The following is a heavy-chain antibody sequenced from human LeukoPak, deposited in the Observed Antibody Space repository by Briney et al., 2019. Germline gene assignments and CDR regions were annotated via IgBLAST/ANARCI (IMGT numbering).Heavy chain of an antibody. CDR1: GGTFSSYT. V-gene: IGHV1-69*02. CDR2: IIPILGIA. J-gene: IGHJ4*02. D-gene: IGHD3-22*01. CDR3: ARGDDSSGYYHFDY. Sequence: SVKVSCKASGGTFSSYTISWVRQAPGQGLEWMGRIIPILGIAIYAQKFQGRVTITADKSTSTAYMELSSLRSEDTAVYYCARGDDSSGYYHFDYWGQGTLVTVSS.